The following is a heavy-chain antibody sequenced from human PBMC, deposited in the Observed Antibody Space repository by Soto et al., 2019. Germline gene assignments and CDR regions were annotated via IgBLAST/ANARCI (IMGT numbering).Heavy chain of an antibody. Sequence: GGSLRLSCAASGFTFSSYEMNWVRQAPGKGLEWVSTISGSGGSTYYADPVKGRFTISRDNSKNTLYLQLNSLRADDTAVYYCAKDGGFSSSPSYFHYWGQGTLVTVSS. J-gene: IGHJ4*02. V-gene: IGHV3-23*01. CDR1: GFTFSSYE. CDR2: ISGSGGST. CDR3: AKDGGFSSSPSYFHY. D-gene: IGHD6-6*01.